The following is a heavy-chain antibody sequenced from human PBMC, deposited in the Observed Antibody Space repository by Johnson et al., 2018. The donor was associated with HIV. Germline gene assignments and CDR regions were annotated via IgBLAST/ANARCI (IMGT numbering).Heavy chain of an antibody. D-gene: IGHD5-18*01. CDR3: ARDRSVIHLWFDAFDI. V-gene: IGHV3-7*01. CDR2: IKQDGSEK. CDR1: GFTFSSYW. J-gene: IGHJ3*02. Sequence: VQLVESGGDLVQPGGSLRLSCAASGFTFSSYWMSWVRQAPGKGLEWVANIKQDGSEKYYVDSVKGRFTISRDNAKNSLYLQMNSLRAEDTAVYYCARDRSVIHLWFDAFDIWGQGTMVTVSS.